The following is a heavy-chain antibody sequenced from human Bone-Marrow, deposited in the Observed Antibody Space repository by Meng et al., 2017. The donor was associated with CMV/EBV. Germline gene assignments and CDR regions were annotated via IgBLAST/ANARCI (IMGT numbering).Heavy chain of an antibody. J-gene: IGHJ6*02. D-gene: IGHD4-17*01. CDR3: ARVIESTTVTTNYYYYGMDV. V-gene: IGHV3-21*01. CDR1: GFTFSSYS. CDR2: ISSSSSYI. Sequence: GSLKISCAASGFTFSSYSMNWVRQAPGKGLEWVSSISSSSSYIYYADSVKGRFTISRDNAKNSLYLQMNSLRAEDTAVYYCARVIESTTVTTNYYYYGMDVWGQGTTVTVSS.